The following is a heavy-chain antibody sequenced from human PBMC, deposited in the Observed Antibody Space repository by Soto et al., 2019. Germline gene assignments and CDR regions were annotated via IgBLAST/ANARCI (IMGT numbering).Heavy chain of an antibody. Sequence: LGESLKISCKGSGYSFTSYWISWVRQMPGKGLEWMGRIDPSDSYTNYSPSFQGHVTISADKSISTAYLQWSSLKASDTAMYYCARQRPDHYYYYGMDVWGQGTTVTVSS. CDR1: GYSFTSYW. V-gene: IGHV5-10-1*01. CDR3: ARQRPDHYYYYGMDV. CDR2: IDPSDSYT. D-gene: IGHD6-6*01. J-gene: IGHJ6*02.